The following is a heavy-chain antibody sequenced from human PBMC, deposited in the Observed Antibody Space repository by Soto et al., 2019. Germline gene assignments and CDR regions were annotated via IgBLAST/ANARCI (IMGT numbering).Heavy chain of an antibody. V-gene: IGHV3-30-3*01. J-gene: IGHJ5*02. D-gene: IGHD6-19*01. CDR3: ARDMYSSDYFVTWFEP. CDR1: GFSFSSYA. CDR2: ISHDGINK. Sequence: QVRLVESGGGVVQPGRSLRRSCTASGFSFSSYAMYWFRQPPGKGLEWVAVISHDGINKHYADSVKGRVTVSRDNSNHALDLQLNSLRGEDTAMYYCARDMYSSDYFVTWFEPWGQGTLVTVSS.